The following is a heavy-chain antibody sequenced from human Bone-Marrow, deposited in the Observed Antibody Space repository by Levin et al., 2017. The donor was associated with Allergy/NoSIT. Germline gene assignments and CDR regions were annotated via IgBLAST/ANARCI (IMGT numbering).Heavy chain of an antibody. CDR3: ATCGDDCIDVFGI. Sequence: SETLSLTCNVSGASITSYYWTWIRQPPGKGLEWIGFVYFSGNTNYNPSLRSRVTISVDTSKNQVSLKLNSVTPADTAVYYCATCGDDCIDVFGIWGQGTMVTVSS. CDR2: VYFSGNT. CDR1: GASITSYY. V-gene: IGHV4-59*01. J-gene: IGHJ3*02. D-gene: IGHD2-21*02.